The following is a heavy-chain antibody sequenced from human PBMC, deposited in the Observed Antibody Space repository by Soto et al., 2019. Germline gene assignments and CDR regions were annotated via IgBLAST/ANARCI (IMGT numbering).Heavy chain of an antibody. D-gene: IGHD3-10*01. J-gene: IGHJ4*02. CDR3: ARAFGESPSHY. CDR1: GYTFTGYY. CDR2: INLHTGGT. Sequence: ASVNVSCKASGYTFTGYYMHWVRQAPGQGLEWMGRINLHTGGTNYAQKFQGWVTLTRDTSIGPAYMELSRLSSDGTAVYYCARAFGESPSHYWGQGTLVTVSS. V-gene: IGHV1-2*04.